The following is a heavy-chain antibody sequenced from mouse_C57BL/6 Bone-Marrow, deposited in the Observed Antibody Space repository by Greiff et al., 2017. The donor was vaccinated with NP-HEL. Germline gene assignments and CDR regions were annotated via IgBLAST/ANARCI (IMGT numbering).Heavy chain of an antibody. D-gene: IGHD2-4*01. CDR2: ISNLAYSI. CDR1: GFTFSDYG. CDR3: ARHDYDYDEGFAY. J-gene: IGHJ3*01. Sequence: EVKLMESGGGLVQPGGSLKLSCAASGFTFSDYGMAWVRQAPRKGPEWVAFISNLAYSIYYADTVTGRFTISRENAKNTLYLEMSSLRSEDTAMYYCARHDYDYDEGFAYWGQGTLVTVSA. V-gene: IGHV5-15*01.